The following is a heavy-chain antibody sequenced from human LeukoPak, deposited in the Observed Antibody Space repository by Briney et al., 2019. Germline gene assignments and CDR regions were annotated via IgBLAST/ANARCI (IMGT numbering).Heavy chain of an antibody. D-gene: IGHD4-11*01. Sequence: PSETLSLTCAVSGGSLTGYFWTWISQPPGKGLEWIGHFYYSGSTYYNPSLESRVTISLNTSKNQFSLRLRSVTAADTAVYYCARRVAVGNYFDPWGQGTLVTVSS. CDR3: ARRVAVGNYFDP. CDR1: GGSLTGYF. J-gene: IGHJ5*02. V-gene: IGHV4-59*08. CDR2: FYYSGST.